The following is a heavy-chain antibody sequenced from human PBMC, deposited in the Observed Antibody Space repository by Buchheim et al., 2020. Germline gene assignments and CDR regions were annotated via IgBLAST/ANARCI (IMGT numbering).Heavy chain of an antibody. Sequence: EVQLEESGGTVVQPGGSLRLSCAASGFSFSNSWMNWVRQAPGKGLVWVASINHDGSETYYVDSVNGRFTVSRDNVKISLYLHMSSLRADDTAVYYCARGISTPGIDYWGQGTL. CDR2: INHDGSET. J-gene: IGHJ4*02. D-gene: IGHD2-15*01. CDR1: GFSFSNSW. V-gene: IGHV3-7*01. CDR3: ARGISTPGIDY.